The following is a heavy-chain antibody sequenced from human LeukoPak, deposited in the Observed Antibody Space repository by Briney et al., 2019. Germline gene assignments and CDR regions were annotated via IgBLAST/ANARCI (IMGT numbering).Heavy chain of an antibody. V-gene: IGHV1-69*05. CDR2: FIPFFGTA. CDR1: VCRFSRYA. Sequence: SGKLSCKPSVCRFSRYAICCVRQAPGPGLEGMGGFIPFFGTANYAQNFQGRVTITTDETTSTAHMQLSSLRSEDTAVRYLPRGGANYYVPRGSDRYNWFDPWGQGTLVTVSS. J-gene: IGHJ5*02. D-gene: IGHD3-10*02. CDR3: PRGGANYYVPRGSDRYNWFDP.